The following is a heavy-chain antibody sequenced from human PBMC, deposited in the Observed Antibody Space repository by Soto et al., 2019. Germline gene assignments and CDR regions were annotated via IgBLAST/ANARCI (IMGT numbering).Heavy chain of an antibody. CDR3: ARVQDR. CDR1: GGSFSGYY. J-gene: IGHJ5*02. CDR2: INHSGST. V-gene: IGHV4-34*01. Sequence: PSETLSLTCAAYGGSFSGYYWSWIRQPPGKGLEWIGEINHSGSTNYNPSLKSRVTISVDTSKNQFSLKLSSVTAADTAVYYCARVQDRWGQGTLVTVSS. D-gene: IGHD1-1*01.